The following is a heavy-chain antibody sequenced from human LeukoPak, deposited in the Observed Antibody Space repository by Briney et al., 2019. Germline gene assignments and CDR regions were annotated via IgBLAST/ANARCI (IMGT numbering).Heavy chain of an antibody. Sequence: SVKVSCKASGYTFTSYYMHWVRQAPGQGLEWMGGIIPIFGTANYAQKFQGRVTITADESTSTAYMELSSLRSEDTAVYYCARAIYYDSSGYYDYWGQGTLVTVSS. J-gene: IGHJ4*02. V-gene: IGHV1-69*13. CDR3: ARAIYYDSSGYYDY. CDR2: IIPIFGTA. D-gene: IGHD3-22*01. CDR1: GYTFTSYY.